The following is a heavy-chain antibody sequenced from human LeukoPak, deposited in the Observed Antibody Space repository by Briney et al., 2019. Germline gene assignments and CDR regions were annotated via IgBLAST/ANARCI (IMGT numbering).Heavy chain of an antibody. CDR1: GFTVSSNY. D-gene: IGHD5-12*01. J-gene: IGHJ2*01. CDR3: ANGDRYSGYDPHWYFDL. CDR2: IYTGGTI. V-gene: IGHV3-53*01. Sequence: GGSLRLSCAASGFTVSSNYMSWVRQAPGKGLEWVSIIYTGGTIYYADSVKGRFTISRDISKNMLYLQMNSLRAEDTAVYYCANGDRYSGYDPHWYFDLWGRGTLVTVSS.